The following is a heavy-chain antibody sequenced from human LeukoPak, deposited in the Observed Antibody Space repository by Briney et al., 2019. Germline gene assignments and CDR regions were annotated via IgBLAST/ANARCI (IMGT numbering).Heavy chain of an antibody. V-gene: IGHV1-24*01. CDR1: GYTLTELS. D-gene: IGHD3-10*01. CDR2: FDPEDGET. CDR3: ATGVEGYGSFDY. Sequence: ASVKVSCKVSGYTLTELSMHWVRQAPGKGLEWMGSFDPEDGETIYAQKFQGRVTMTEDTSTDTAYMELSNLRSEDTAVYYCATGVEGYGSFDYWGQGTLVTVSS. J-gene: IGHJ4*02.